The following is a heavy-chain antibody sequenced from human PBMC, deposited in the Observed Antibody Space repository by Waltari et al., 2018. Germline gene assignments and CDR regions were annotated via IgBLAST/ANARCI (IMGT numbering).Heavy chain of an antibody. CDR3: AKETLRWFDY. Sequence: EVQLLESGGGLVQPGGSLRLSCAVSGITFSAYAMSWVRQAPGEGLEGVSGINCGGGSTYYADSVKGRFTISRDNSRKMLFLQMSGLRAEDTAIYYCAKETLRWFDYWGQGTLVAVSS. J-gene: IGHJ4*02. CDR1: GITFSAYA. D-gene: IGHD5-12*01. CDR2: INCGGGST. V-gene: IGHV3-23*01.